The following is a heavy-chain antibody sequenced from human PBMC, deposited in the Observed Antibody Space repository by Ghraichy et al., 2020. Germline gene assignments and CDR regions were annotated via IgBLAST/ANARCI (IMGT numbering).Heavy chain of an antibody. Sequence: GGSLRLSCAASGFTFSSYAMSWVRQAPGKGLEWVSAISGSGGSTYYADSVKGRFTISRDNSKNTLYLQMKSLRAEDTAVYYCANLRWGLLRGTYYFDYWGQGTLVTVSS. CDR3: ANLRWGLLRGTYYFDY. CDR1: GFTFSSYA. D-gene: IGHD1-26*01. CDR2: ISGSGGST. V-gene: IGHV3-23*01. J-gene: IGHJ4*02.